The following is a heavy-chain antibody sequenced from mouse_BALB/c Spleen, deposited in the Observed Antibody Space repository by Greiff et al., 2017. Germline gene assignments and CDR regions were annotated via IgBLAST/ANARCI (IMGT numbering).Heavy chain of an antibody. J-gene: IGHJ4*01. CDR3: ARDHDYDGDYYAMDY. D-gene: IGHD2-4*01. CDR1: GFTFSSYA. V-gene: IGHV5-9-4*01. Sequence: EVKLVESGGGLVKPGGSLKLSCAASGFTFSSYAMSWVRQSPEKRLEWVAEISSGGSYTYYPDTVTGRFTISRDNAKNTLYLEMSSLRSEDTAMYYCARDHDYDGDYYAMDYWGQGTSVTVSS. CDR2: ISSGGSYT.